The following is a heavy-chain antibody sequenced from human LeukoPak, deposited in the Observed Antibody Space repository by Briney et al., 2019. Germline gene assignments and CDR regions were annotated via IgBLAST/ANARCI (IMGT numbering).Heavy chain of an antibody. CDR3: ARGGRSRGSMSFYYMDV. J-gene: IGHJ6*03. D-gene: IGHD3-10*01. V-gene: IGHV4-59*01. CDR2: IYYSETT. Sequence: SETLSLTCAVSGGSISNYYWSWIRQPPGKGLEWIGYIYYSETTNYNPSLKSRVTISEDTSKNQFSLKLSSVTAADTAVYYCARGGRSRGSMSFYYMDVWGKGATVTVSS. CDR1: GGSISNYY.